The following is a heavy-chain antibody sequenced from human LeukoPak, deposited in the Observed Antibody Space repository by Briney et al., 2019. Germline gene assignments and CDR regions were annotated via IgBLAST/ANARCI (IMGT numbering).Heavy chain of an antibody. CDR1: GGSISSSNYY. D-gene: IGHD5-18*01. Sequence: EASETLSLTCTVSGGSISSSNYYWGWIRQPPGKGLEWIGEINHSGSTNYNPSLKSRVTISVDTSKNQFSLKLSSATAADTAVYYCARGGYSYGENNWFDPWGQGTLVTVSS. CDR2: INHSGST. CDR3: ARGGYSYGENNWFDP. J-gene: IGHJ5*02. V-gene: IGHV4-39*07.